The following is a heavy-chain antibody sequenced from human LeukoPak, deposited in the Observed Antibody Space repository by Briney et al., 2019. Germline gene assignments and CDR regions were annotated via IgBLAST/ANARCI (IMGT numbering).Heavy chain of an antibody. CDR3: ARGAGYSSSWYPNWFDP. V-gene: IGHV4-59*01. J-gene: IGHJ5*02. CDR1: GGSISSYY. CDR2: IYYSGST. D-gene: IGHD6-13*01. Sequence: SETLSLTCTVSGGSISSYYWSWIRQPPGKGLEWIGYIYYSGSTNYNPSLMSRVTISVDTSKNQFSLKLSSVTAADTAVYYCARGAGYSSSWYPNWFDPWGQGTLVTVSS.